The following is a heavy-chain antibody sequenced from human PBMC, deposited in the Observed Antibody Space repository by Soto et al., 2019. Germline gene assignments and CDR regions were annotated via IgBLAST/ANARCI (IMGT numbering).Heavy chain of an antibody. V-gene: IGHV5-51*01. Sequence: GESLKISCKGSGYSFTSYWIGWVRQMPGKGLEWMGIIYPGDSDTRYSPSFQGQVTISADKSISTAYLQMNSLRAEDTAVYYCARVYCSGGGCYHLDYWGQGTLVTVSS. D-gene: IGHD2-15*01. CDR1: GYSFTSYW. CDR3: ARVYCSGGGCYHLDY. J-gene: IGHJ4*02. CDR2: IYPGDSDT.